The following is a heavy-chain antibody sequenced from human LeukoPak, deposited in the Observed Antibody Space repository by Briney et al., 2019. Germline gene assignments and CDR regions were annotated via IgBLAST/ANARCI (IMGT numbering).Heavy chain of an antibody. CDR3: ARLVSSGWLDYYYYYMDV. CDR2: IYYSGST. D-gene: IGHD6-19*01. V-gene: IGHV4-39*01. J-gene: IGHJ6*03. CDR1: GGSISSSSYY. Sequence: KSSETLSLTCTVPGGSISSSSYYWGWIRQPPGKGLEWIGSIYYSGSTYYNPSLKSRVTISVDTSKNQFSLKLSSVTAADTAVYYCARLVSSGWLDYYYYYMDVWGKGTTVTVSS.